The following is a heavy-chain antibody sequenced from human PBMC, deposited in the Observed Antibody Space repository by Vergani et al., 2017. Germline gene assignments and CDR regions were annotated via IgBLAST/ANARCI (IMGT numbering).Heavy chain of an antibody. CDR1: GGSFTSYH. CDR3: ARVNTETNGHLYYYYYMDV. Sequence: QVQLQQWGGGLLKPSETLSLTCVVTGGSFTSYHWTWIRQSPGEGLEWVGDIDHTGRPDYNPSLKSRLTMSVDKSRNQFSLTLNSVTATDTAIYFCARVNTETNGHLYYYYYMDVCCQGTAVAV. J-gene: IGHJ6*03. CDR2: IDHTGRP. V-gene: IGHV4-34*01. D-gene: IGHD4-11*01.